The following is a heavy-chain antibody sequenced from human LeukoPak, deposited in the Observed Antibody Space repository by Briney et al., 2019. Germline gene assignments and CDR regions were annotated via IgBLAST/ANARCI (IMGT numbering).Heavy chain of an antibody. D-gene: IGHD2-21*02. J-gene: IGHJ4*02. V-gene: IGHV4-59*01. CDR2: IFYGGST. Sequence: SGTLSLTCTLSGGSIDSYYWSWIRQSPGKGLEWIGYIFYGGSTNYNPSLKSRVTVSVDTSKNQFSLRLNSVTAADTAFYYCARGRVYGDFGRFDSWGQGILVTVSS. CDR1: GGSIDSYY. CDR3: ARGRVYGDFGRFDS.